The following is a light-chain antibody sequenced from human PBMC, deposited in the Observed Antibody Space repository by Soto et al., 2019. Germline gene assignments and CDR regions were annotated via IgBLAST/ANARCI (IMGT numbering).Light chain of an antibody. J-gene: IGKJ1*01. Sequence: DIQMTQPPSTLFASVGDRVTITCRASQSVRNWLAWYQQKPGRAPHLLIYDSSTLEPGVPSRFRGSGSGTEFTLTINGPQPDDFGTYYCQQYDGYSPQTFGQGTKVDIK. V-gene: IGKV1-5*01. CDR2: DSS. CDR1: QSVRNW. CDR3: QQYDGYSPQT.